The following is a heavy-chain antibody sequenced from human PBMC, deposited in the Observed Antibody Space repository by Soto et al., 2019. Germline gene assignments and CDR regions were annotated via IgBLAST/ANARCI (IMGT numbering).Heavy chain of an antibody. Sequence: PSETLSLTCAVCGGSISSGGYSWSWIRQPPGKGLEWIGYIYHIGSTYYNPSLKSRVTISVDRSKNQFSLKLSSVTAADTAVYYCARANTGYYYGMDVGGPGTTVTVS. CDR1: GGSISSGGYS. D-gene: IGHD3-10*01. J-gene: IGHJ6*02. V-gene: IGHV4-30-2*01. CDR3: ARANTGYYYGMDV. CDR2: IYHIGST.